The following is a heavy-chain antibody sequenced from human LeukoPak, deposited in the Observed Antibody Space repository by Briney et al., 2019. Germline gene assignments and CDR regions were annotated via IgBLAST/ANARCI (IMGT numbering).Heavy chain of an antibody. V-gene: IGHV1-2*02. Sequence: GASVKVSCKASGYTFTGYYMHWVRQAPGQGLEWMGWINPNSGGTNYAQKFQGRVTMTRDTPISTAYMELSRLRSDDTAVYYCASSNVDIVATVAFDIWGQGTMVTVSP. CDR2: INPNSGGT. D-gene: IGHD5-12*01. CDR1: GYTFTGYY. CDR3: ASSNVDIVATVAFDI. J-gene: IGHJ3*02.